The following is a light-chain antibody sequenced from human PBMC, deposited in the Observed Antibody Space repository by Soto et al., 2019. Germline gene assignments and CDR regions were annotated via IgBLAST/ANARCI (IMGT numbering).Light chain of an antibody. CDR2: GAY. CDR3: QQYNNWPLT. V-gene: IGKV3-15*01. Sequence: EFVLTQSPGTLSLSPGERATLSCRASQSVSSNLAWYQQKPGQAPRLLIYGAYTRATDIQARFSGSGSGTEFTLTIRSLQSEDFALYYCQQYNNWPLTVGGGTKVDIK. CDR1: QSVSSN. J-gene: IGKJ4*01.